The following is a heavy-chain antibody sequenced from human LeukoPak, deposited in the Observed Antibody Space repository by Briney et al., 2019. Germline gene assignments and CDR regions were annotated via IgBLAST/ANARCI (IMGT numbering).Heavy chain of an antibody. V-gene: IGHV3-64*02. Sequence: GGSLRLSCVASGFIFSAYSMQWVRQAPGKRLEYVSGISPDGTNIFYADSVKGRFTMSRDNSNNMVYLQMGSLRPEDTAVYYCARDGVATNDYWGQGTLVTVSS. CDR2: ISPDGTNI. CDR1: GFIFSAYS. CDR3: ARDGVATNDY. J-gene: IGHJ4*02. D-gene: IGHD5-12*01.